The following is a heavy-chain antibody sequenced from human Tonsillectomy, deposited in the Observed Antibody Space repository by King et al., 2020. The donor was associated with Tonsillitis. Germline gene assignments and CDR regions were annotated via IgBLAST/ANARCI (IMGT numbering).Heavy chain of an antibody. D-gene: IGHD5-18*01. J-gene: IGHJ6*02. CDR2: ISWNSGSI. CDR1: GFTFDDYA. CDR3: AKDFTALYYYGMDV. V-gene: IGHV3-9*01. Sequence: DVQLVESGGGLVHPGRSLRLSCAASGFTFDDYAMHWVRQAPGKGLEWVSGISWNSGSIGYADSVKGRFTISRDNAKNSLYLQMNSLRAEDTALYYCAKDFTALYYYGMDVWGQGTTVTVSS.